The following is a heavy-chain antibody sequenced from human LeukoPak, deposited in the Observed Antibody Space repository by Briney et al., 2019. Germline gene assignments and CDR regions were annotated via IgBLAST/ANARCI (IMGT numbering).Heavy chain of an antibody. CDR2: INHSGST. V-gene: IGHV4-34*01. J-gene: IGHJ4*02. Sequence: LETLSLTCAVYGGSFSGYYWSWIRQPPGKGREWFGEINHSGSTNYNPTLKSRVTISVDTSKNQFSLKLSSMTAADTAVYYCARHVRSSSWYDYWGQGTLVTVSS. CDR1: GGSFSGYY. D-gene: IGHD6-13*01. CDR3: ARHVRSSSWYDY.